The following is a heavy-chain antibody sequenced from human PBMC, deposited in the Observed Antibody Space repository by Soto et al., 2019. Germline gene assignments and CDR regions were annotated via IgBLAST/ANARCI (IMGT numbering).Heavy chain of an antibody. CDR1: GFTFSDYA. CDR2: ISYDGRDK. J-gene: IGHJ4*02. V-gene: IGHV3-30*18. D-gene: IGHD3-10*01. Sequence: QVQLVESGGGVVQPGRSLRLSCAASGFTFSDYAIHWVRQAPGKGLEWVAVISYDGRDKYYSDSVKGRFTISRDNSENTVSLQMNSLRFEDTAVYYCAKGFVRRVLENNWGQGTLVTVSS. CDR3: AKGFVRRVLENN.